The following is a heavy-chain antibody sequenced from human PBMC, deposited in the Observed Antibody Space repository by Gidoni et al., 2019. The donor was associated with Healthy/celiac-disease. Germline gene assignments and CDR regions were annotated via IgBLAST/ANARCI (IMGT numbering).Heavy chain of an antibody. CDR3: ARVTVWGGYPSGYFDY. V-gene: IGHV4-31*03. J-gene: IGHJ4*02. Sequence: QVQLQESGPGLVKPSQTLSLTCTVSGGSISSGCYYWSWIRQHPGKGLEWIGYIYYSGSTYYNPSLKSRVTISVDTSKNQFSLKLSSVTAADTAVYYCARVTVWGGYPSGYFDYWGQGTLVTVSS. CDR2: IYYSGST. CDR1: GGSISSGCYY. D-gene: IGHD5-12*01.